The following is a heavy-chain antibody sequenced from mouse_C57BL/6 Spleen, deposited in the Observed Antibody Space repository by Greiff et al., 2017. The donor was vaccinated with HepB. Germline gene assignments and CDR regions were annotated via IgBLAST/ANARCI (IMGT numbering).Heavy chain of an antibody. CDR2: ISSGGSYT. CDR3: ARHGGYGSSRYFDV. Sequence: EVMLVESGGDLVKPGGSLKLSCAASGFTFSSYGMSWVRQTPDKRLEWVATISSGGSYTYYPDSVKGRFTISRDNAKNTLYLQMSSLKSEDTAMYYCARHGGYGSSRYFDVWGTRTTVTVSS. J-gene: IGHJ1*03. CDR1: GFTFSSYG. V-gene: IGHV5-6*01. D-gene: IGHD1-1*01.